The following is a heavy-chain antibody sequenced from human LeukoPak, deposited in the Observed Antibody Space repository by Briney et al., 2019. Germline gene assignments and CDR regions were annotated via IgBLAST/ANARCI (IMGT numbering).Heavy chain of an antibody. D-gene: IGHD3-22*01. CDR2: ISSSGSTI. J-gene: IGHJ4*02. CDR3: ARTIIDSSGYLDY. CDR1: GFTFSDYY. V-gene: IGHV3-11*01. Sequence: PGGSLRLSCAASGFTFSDYYMSWIRQAPGKGLEWVSYISSSGSTIYYADSVKGRFTISRDNAKNSLYLQMNSLRAEDTAVYYRARTIIDSSGYLDYWGQGTLVTVSS.